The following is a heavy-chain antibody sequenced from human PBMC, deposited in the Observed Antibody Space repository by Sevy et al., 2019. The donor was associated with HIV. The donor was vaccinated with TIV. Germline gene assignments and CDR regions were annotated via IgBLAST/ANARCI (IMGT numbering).Heavy chain of an antibody. CDR3: ARERVVVVPAAIYYGMDV. J-gene: IGHJ6*02. Sequence: ASVKVSCKASGYTFTSYYMHWVRQAPGQGLEWMGIINPSGGSTSYAQKFQGRVTMTRDTSTSTVYMELSSLRSEDTAVCYCARERVVVVPAAIYYGMDVWGQGTTVTVSS. D-gene: IGHD2-2*01. V-gene: IGHV1-46*01. CDR2: INPSGGST. CDR1: GYTFTSYY.